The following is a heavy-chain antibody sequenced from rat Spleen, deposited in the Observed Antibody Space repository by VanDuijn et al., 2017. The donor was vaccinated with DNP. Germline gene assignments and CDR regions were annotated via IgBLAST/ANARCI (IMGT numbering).Heavy chain of an antibody. Sequence: EVQLVESGGGLVQPGRSLKLSCAASGFTFSDYNMAWVRQAPKKGLEWVATISYEGSSTYYGDSVKGRFTISRDNAKSTLYLQMNSLRSEDMATYYCARTYNSGYGGFAYWGQGTLVTVSS. D-gene: IGHD4-3*01. CDR1: GFTFSDYN. CDR2: ISYEGSST. V-gene: IGHV5-22*01. J-gene: IGHJ3*01. CDR3: ARTYNSGYGGFAY.